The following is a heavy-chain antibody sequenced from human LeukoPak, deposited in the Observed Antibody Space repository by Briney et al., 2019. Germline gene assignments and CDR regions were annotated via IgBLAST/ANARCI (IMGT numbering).Heavy chain of an antibody. CDR1: GGSISSYY. Sequence: PSETLSLTCTVSGGSISSYYWSWLRQPPGKGLEWIGYIYYSGSTNYNPSLKSRVTISVDTSKNQFSLKLSSVTAADTAVYYCARAHLRYALDYWGQGTLVTVSS. J-gene: IGHJ4*02. CDR2: IYYSGST. CDR3: ARAHLRYALDY. D-gene: IGHD4-17*01. V-gene: IGHV4-59*01.